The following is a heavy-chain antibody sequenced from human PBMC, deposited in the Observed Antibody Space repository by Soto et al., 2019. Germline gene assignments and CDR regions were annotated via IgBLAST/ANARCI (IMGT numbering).Heavy chain of an antibody. J-gene: IGHJ3*02. D-gene: IGHD3-16*01. CDR3: AREAVTYVPDLFDI. CDR1: GDSASSDSAA. CDR2: TYYRSKWYN. Sequence: SQTLSLTCALSGDSASSDSAAWNSIRQSPSRGLEWLGRTYYRSKWYNDYAVSVKSRITINPDTSKNQFSLQLNSVTPEDTAVYYCAREAVTYVPDLFDIWAQGTLVPVS. V-gene: IGHV6-1*01.